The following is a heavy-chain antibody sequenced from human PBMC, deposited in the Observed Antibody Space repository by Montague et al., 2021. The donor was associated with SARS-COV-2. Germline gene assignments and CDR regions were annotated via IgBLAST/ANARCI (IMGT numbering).Heavy chain of an antibody. D-gene: IGHD3-16*02. Sequence: SETLSLTCTVSGDSISTYHWSWIRQPPAKGLERIGRIYNSGLSNSYHSLKSRITITVETSKNQHSLTLNPVTAADAAIYYCSCMESSSRKGSFDYWGHGTLVTVSS. J-gene: IGHJ4*01. CDR1: GDSISTYH. CDR2: IYNSGLS. CDR3: SCMESSSRKGSFDY. V-gene: IGHV4-4*07.